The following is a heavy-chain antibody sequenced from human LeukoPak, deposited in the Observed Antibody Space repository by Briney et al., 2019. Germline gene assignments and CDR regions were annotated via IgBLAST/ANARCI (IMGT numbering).Heavy chain of an antibody. J-gene: IGHJ6*04. D-gene: IGHD2-15*01. CDR1: GFTFSSYG. CDR3: AKCYLSSGGSCYGMDV. V-gene: IGHV3-30*18. CDR2: ISYDGSNK. Sequence: GRSLRLSCAASGFTFSSYGMHWVRQAPGKGLEWVAVISYDGSNKYYADSVKGRFTISRDNSKNTLYLQMNSLRAEDTAVYYCAKCYLSSGGSCYGMDVWGKGTTVTVSS.